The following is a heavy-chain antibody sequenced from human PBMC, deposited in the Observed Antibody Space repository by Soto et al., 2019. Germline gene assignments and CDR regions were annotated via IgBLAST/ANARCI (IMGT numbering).Heavy chain of an antibody. CDR3: ARDLDTMVRGYGMDV. Sequence: QVQLVESGGGVVQPGRSLRLSCAASGFTVSSYGMHWVRQAPGKGLEWVAVIWYDGSNKYYADSVKGRFTISRDNSKNTLYLQMNSLRAEDTAVYYCARDLDTMVRGYGMDVWGQGTTVTVSS. D-gene: IGHD3-10*01. CDR1: GFTVSSYG. J-gene: IGHJ6*02. V-gene: IGHV3-33*01. CDR2: IWYDGSNK.